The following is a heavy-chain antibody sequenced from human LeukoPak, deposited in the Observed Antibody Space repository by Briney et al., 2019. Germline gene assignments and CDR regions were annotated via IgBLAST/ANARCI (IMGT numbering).Heavy chain of an antibody. V-gene: IGHV3-74*01. CDR2: INTDERTT. J-gene: IGHJ4*02. CDR3: AREGWAVARKVDY. D-gene: IGHD6-19*01. Sequence: GGSLRLSCTASGFPFSNYWMHWVRQAPGKGLLWVSRINTDERTTDYADSVKGRFTISRDSARNTLYLQMNGLRAEDTGVYYCAREGWAVARKVDYWGRGTLVTVSS. CDR1: GFPFSNYW.